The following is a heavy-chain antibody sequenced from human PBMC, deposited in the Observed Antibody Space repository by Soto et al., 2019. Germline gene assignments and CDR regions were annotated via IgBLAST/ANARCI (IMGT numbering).Heavy chain of an antibody. CDR3: ARVKSYDILTGYSTWFDP. CDR1: GYTFTSYD. D-gene: IGHD3-9*01. J-gene: IGHJ5*02. Sequence: ASVKVSCKASGYTFTSYDINWVRQATGQGLEWMGWMNPNSGNTGYAQKFQGRVTMTRNTSISTAYMELSSLRSEDTAVYYCARVKSYDILTGYSTWFDPWAQGTLVTVSS. V-gene: IGHV1-8*01. CDR2: MNPNSGNT.